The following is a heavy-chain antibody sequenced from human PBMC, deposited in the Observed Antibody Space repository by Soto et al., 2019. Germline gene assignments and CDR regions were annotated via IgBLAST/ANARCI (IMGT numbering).Heavy chain of an antibody. J-gene: IGHJ4*02. V-gene: IGHV3-23*01. CDR3: AKDRAEWGSYDY. Sequence: GGSLRLSCAASGFTFSGYAMSWVRQAPGKGLEWVSAISAGGGSTYYADSVKGRFTISRDNSKNTLYLQMNSLRAEDTAVYYCAKDRAEWGSYDYWGQGILVTVSS. CDR1: GFTFSGYA. CDR2: ISAGGGST. D-gene: IGHD7-27*01.